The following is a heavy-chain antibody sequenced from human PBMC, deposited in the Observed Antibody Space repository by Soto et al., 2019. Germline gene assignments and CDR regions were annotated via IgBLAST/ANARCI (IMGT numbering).Heavy chain of an antibody. CDR3: ARHVLPYGDYEIDY. V-gene: IGHV5-51*01. CDR1: GYSFTSYW. Sequence: GXSLKISCKGSGYSFTSYWIGWVRQMPGKGLEWMGIIYPGDSDTRYSPSFQGQVTISADKSISTAYLQWSSLKASDTAMYYCARHVLPYGDYEIDYCGEGTLVTXSS. CDR2: IYPGDSDT. D-gene: IGHD4-17*01. J-gene: IGHJ4*02.